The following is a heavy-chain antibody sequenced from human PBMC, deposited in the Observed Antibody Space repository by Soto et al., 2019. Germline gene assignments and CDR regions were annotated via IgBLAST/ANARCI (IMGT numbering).Heavy chain of an antibody. Sequence: EVQLLAAGGGLVQPGGSLRLSCAASGFTFNNYGMSWVRQAPGKGLEWVSAITDSGGSTYYADSVKGRFTISRDKSKNTVYLQMKSLRAEDTAVYYCAQAATVVTLYYFAYWGQGTLVTVSA. CDR2: ITDSGGST. V-gene: IGHV3-23*01. J-gene: IGHJ4*02. D-gene: IGHD4-17*01. CDR3: AQAATVVTLYYFAY. CDR1: GFTFNNYG.